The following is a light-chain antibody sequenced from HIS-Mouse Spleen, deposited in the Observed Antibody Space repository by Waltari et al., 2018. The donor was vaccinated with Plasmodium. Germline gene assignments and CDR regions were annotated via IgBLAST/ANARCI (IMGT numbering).Light chain of an antibody. Sequence: SSELTQDPAVSVALGQPVRITCQGASLRRYYASWYQQKPGQAPVLVIYGKNNRPSGIPDRFSGSSSGNTASLTITGAQAEDEADYYCNSRDSSGNHQVFGGGTKLTVL. CDR1: SLRRYY. CDR2: GKN. J-gene: IGLJ3*02. CDR3: NSRDSSGNHQV. V-gene: IGLV3-19*01.